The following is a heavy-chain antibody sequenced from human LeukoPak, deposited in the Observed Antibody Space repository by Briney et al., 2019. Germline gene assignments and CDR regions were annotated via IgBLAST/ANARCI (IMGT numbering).Heavy chain of an antibody. CDR3: ARESLVAAFFFDY. D-gene: IGHD2-15*01. V-gene: IGHV3-30-3*01. CDR2: ISYDGSNK. CDR1: GFTFSSYA. J-gene: IGHJ4*02. Sequence: GGSLRLSCAASGFTFSSYAMHWVRQAPGKGLEWVAVISYDGSNKYYADSVKGRFTISRDNSKNTLYLQMNSLRAEDTAVYYCARESLVAAFFFDYWGQGTLVTVSS.